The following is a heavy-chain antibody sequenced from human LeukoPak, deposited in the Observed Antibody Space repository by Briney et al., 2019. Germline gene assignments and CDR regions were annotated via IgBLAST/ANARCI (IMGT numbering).Heavy chain of an antibody. CDR1: GYTFIGYY. Sequence: GASVKVSCKASGYTFIGYYMHWVRQAPGQGLEWMGWINPNSGGTKYAQKFQGRVTMTRDTSISTAYMELSRLRSDDTAVYYCARAQGYGGKTGFDYWGQGTLVTVSS. J-gene: IGHJ4*02. CDR2: INPNSGGT. D-gene: IGHD4-23*01. V-gene: IGHV1-2*02. CDR3: ARAQGYGGKTGFDY.